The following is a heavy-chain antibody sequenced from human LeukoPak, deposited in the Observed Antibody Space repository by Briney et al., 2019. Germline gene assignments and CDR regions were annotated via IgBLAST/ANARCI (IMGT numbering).Heavy chain of an antibody. CDR1: GYTFTGYY. CDR3: ARGPGITMVRGGSDY. Sequence: ASVKVSCKAPGYTFTGYYMHWVRQAPGQGLEWMGWINPNSGGTNYAQKFQGRVTMTRDTSISTAYMELSRLRSDDTAVYYCARGPGITMVRGGSDYWGQGTLVTVSS. CDR2: INPNSGGT. V-gene: IGHV1-2*02. J-gene: IGHJ4*02. D-gene: IGHD3-10*01.